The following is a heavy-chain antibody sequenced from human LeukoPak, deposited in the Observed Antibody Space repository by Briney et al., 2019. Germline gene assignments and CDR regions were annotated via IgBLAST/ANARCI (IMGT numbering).Heavy chain of an antibody. CDR2: IRYDGGNK. Sequence: PGGSLRLSCAASGFTFSSYGMHWVRQAPGKGLEWVAFIRYDGGNKYYADSVKGRFTISRDNSKNTLYLQMNSLRVEDTAVYYCAKVSLVMTNDAFDIWGQGTMVTVSS. V-gene: IGHV3-30*02. CDR3: AKVSLVMTNDAFDI. CDR1: GFTFSSYG. D-gene: IGHD3-16*01. J-gene: IGHJ3*02.